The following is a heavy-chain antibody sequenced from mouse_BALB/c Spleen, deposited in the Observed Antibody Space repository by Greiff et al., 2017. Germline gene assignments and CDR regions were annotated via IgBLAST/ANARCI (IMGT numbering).Heavy chain of an antibody. J-gene: IGHJ4*01. CDR1: GFAFSSYD. CDR2: ISSGGGST. V-gene: IGHV5-12-1*01. D-gene: IGHD4-1*01. Sequence: EVQVVESGGGLVKPGGSLKLSCAASGFAFSSYDMSWVRQTPEKRLEWVAYISSGGGSTYYPDTVKGRFTISRDNAKNTLYLQMSSLKSEDTAMYYCASNWDEAAMDYWGQGTSVTVSS. CDR3: ASNWDEAAMDY.